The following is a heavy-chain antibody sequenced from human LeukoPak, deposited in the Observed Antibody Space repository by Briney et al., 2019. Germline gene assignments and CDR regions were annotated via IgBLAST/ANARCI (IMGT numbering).Heavy chain of an antibody. Sequence: SQTLSLTCTVSGDSISSGGYYWSWIRQHPGQGLEWIGYIYHSGSTYYNPSLKSRVTISVDTSKNQFSLKLSSVTAADTAVYYCARADYGGNSGDAFDIWGQGTMVTVSS. V-gene: IGHV4-31*03. CDR2: IYHSGST. J-gene: IGHJ3*02. CDR1: GDSISSGGYY. CDR3: ARADYGGNSGDAFDI. D-gene: IGHD4-23*01.